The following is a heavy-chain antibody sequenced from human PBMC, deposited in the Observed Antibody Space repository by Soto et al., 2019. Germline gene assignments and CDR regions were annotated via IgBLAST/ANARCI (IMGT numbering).Heavy chain of an antibody. CDR1: GFSFSTYS. CDR2: LSGGGSNT. J-gene: IGHJ4*02. V-gene: IGHV3-23*01. D-gene: IGHD4-17*01. Sequence: EVQLLESGGGLVQPGGSLRLSCAASGFSFSTYSMAWVRQTPGKGLAWVSGLSGGGSNTFYADSVQGRFTISVDNSKNTVYLQMNSLRVEDTAVYYCARWDDYGDVWGQGTLVTVSS. CDR3: ARWDDYGDV.